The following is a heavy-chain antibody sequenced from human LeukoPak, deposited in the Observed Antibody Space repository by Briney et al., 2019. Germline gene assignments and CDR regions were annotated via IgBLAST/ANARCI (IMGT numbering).Heavy chain of an antibody. D-gene: IGHD2-15*01. J-gene: IGHJ3*02. CDR3: ARVWYGGAFDI. CDR2: INSDGSST. Sequence: GGSLRLSCAASGFTFSSYWMHWVRQAPGKGLVWVSRINSDGSSTSYADSVKGRFTISRDNAKDTLYLQMNSLRAEDTAVYYCARVWYGGAFDIWGQGTMVTVSS. V-gene: IGHV3-74*01. CDR1: GFTFSSYW.